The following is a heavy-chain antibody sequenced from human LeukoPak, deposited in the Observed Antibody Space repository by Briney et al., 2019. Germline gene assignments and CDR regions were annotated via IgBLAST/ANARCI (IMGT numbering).Heavy chain of an antibody. Sequence: GGSLRLSCAASGFTVSSNYMSWVRQAPGKGLECVSLIYSGGSTYYADSVKGRFTISRDNSKNTLYLQMNSLRAEDTAVYYCATYSGYALHDAFDIWGQGTMVTVSS. CDR3: ATYSGYALHDAFDI. CDR1: GFTVSSNY. J-gene: IGHJ3*02. D-gene: IGHD5-12*01. V-gene: IGHV3-53*01. CDR2: IYSGGST.